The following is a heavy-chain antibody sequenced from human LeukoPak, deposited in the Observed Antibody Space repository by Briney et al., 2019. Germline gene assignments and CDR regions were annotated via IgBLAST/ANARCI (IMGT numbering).Heavy chain of an antibody. J-gene: IGHJ5*02. CDR3: ATGTARWYWFDP. D-gene: IGHD5-18*01. CDR1: GGTFSSYT. V-gene: IGHV1-69*02. CDR2: IIPILGIA. Sequence: SVKVSCKASGGTFSSYTISWVRQAPGQGLEWMERIIPILGIANYAQKFQGRVTITADKSTSTAYMELSSLRSEDTAVYYCATGTARWYWFDPWGQGTLVTVSS.